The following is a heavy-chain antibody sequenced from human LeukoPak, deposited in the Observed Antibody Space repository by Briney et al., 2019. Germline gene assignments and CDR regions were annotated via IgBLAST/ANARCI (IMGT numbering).Heavy chain of an antibody. D-gene: IGHD2-15*01. V-gene: IGHV3-30-3*01. J-gene: IGHJ4*02. CDR2: ISYDGSNK. Sequence: GGSLRLSCAASGFTFSSYAMHWVRQAPGKGLEWVAVISYDGSNKYYADSVKGRFTISRDNSKNTLYLQMNSLRAEDTAVYYCARVRACSGGSCYVGVFDYWGQGTLVTVSS. CDR1: GFTFSSYA. CDR3: ARVRACSGGSCYVGVFDY.